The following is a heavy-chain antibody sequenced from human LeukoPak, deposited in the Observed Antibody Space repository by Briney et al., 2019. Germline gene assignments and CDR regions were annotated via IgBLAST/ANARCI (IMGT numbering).Heavy chain of an antibody. J-gene: IGHJ4*02. CDR3: ARLGPILEWSLTKPYYFDY. D-gene: IGHD3-3*01. CDR2: IYYSGST. Sequence: SETLSLTCTVSGGSISSSSYYWGWIRQPPGKGLEWIGSIYYSGSTYYNPSLKSRVTISVDTSKNQFSLKLSSVTAADTAVYYCARLGPILEWSLTKPYYFDYWGQGTLVTVSS. V-gene: IGHV4-39*01. CDR1: GGSISSSSYY.